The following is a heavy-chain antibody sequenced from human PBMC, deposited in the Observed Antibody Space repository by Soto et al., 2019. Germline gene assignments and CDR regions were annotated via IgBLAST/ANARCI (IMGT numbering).Heavy chain of an antibody. CDR1: GFSLSNARMG. J-gene: IGHJ4*02. D-gene: IGHD6-13*01. V-gene: IGHV2-26*01. CDR2: IFSNDEK. CDR3: ARIQNDADQYSGSWTLFDY. Sequence: SGPTLVNPTDTLTLTCTVSGFSLSNARMGVSWIRQPPGKALEWLAHIFSNDEKSYSTSLKSRLTISKDTSKSQVVLTMTNMDPVDTATYYCARIQNDADQYSGSWTLFDYWGQGTLVTVSS.